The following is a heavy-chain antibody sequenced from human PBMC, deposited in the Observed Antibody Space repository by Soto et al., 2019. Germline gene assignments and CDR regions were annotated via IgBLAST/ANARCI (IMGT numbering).Heavy chain of an antibody. CDR1: GGSVSSGSYY. J-gene: IGHJ4*02. V-gene: IGHV4-61*01. Sequence: QVQLQESGPGLVKPSETLSLTCTVSGGSVSSGSYYWSWIRQPPGKGLEWIGCVYYSGSTTYNPSHKIRVTISIDTTKNQFSLKLSSVAAADTAVYYCARGRSRPDFWGQGTLVTVSS. CDR2: VYYSGST. D-gene: IGHD3-16*02. CDR3: ARGRSRPDF.